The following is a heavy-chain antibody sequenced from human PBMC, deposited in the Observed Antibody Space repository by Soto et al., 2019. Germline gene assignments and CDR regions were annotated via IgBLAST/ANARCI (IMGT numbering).Heavy chain of an antibody. D-gene: IGHD2-15*01. CDR2: INTYNGKS. CDR1: GYTLTNYA. V-gene: IGHV1-18*01. J-gene: IGHJ4*02. CDR3: ASDCTGGCCFCIY. Sequence: QVQLVQSAAEVKKPGASVKVSCKASGYTLTNYAISWVRQAPGQGPGWMSWINTYNGKSNYAQKFQGRVTMTTDTSKNTAYMELRSLTSDNTAVYYCASDCTGGCCFCIYWGQGTLVTVSS.